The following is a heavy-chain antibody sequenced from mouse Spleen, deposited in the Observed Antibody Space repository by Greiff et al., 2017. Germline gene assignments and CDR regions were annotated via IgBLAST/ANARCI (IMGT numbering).Heavy chain of an antibody. CDR3: TRTGYSPLTDY. J-gene: IGHJ2*01. CDR1: GYTFTDYE. V-gene: IGHV1-15*01. D-gene: IGHD2-12*01. Sequence: QVQLKESGAELVRPGASVTLSCKASGYTFTDYEMHWVKQTPVHGLEWIGAIDPETGGTAYNQKFKGKAILTADKSSSTAYMELRSLTSEDSAVYYCTRTGYSPLTDYWGQGTTLTVSS. CDR2: IDPETGGT.